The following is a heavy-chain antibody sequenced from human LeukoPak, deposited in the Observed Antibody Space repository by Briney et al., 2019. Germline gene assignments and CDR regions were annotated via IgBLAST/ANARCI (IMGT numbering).Heavy chain of an antibody. CDR2: IIPILGIA. CDR1: GGTFSSYA. CDR3: ARDKGYCSSTSCYHYYYGMDV. V-gene: IGHV1-69*04. J-gene: IGHJ6*02. Sequence: ASVKVSCKASGGTFSSYAISWVRQAPGQGLEWMGRIIPILGIANYAQKFQGRVTITADKSTSTAYMELSSLRSEDTAVYYCARDKGYCSSTSCYHYYYGMDVWGQGTTVTVSS. D-gene: IGHD2-2*01.